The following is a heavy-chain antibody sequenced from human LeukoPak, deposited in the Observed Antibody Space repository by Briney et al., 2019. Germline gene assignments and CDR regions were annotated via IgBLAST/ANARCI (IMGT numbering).Heavy chain of an antibody. CDR1: GGSISSSSYY. D-gene: IGHD6-25*01. CDR3: ARHPRRRAAAVGTNDAFDI. V-gene: IGHV4-39*01. J-gene: IGHJ3*02. CDR2: IYYSGST. Sequence: SETLSLTCTVSGGSISSSSYYWGWIRQPPGKGLEWIGSIYYSGSTYYNPSLKSRVTISADTSKNHFSLKLSSVTAADTAVYYCARHPRRRAAAVGTNDAFDIWGQGTMVTVSS.